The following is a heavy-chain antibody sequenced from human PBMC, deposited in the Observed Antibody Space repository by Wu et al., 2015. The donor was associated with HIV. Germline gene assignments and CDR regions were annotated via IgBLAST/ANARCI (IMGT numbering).Heavy chain of an antibody. J-gene: IGHJ5*02. CDR3: ARELEDPTIMVRAGFDP. D-gene: IGHD3-10*01. Sequence: GQGLEWMGWMNPNSGNTGYVQKFQGRVTITSDVYTSTVYLELSSLRSEDTAIYYCARELEDPTIMVRAGFDPWGQGTLVTVSS. CDR2: MNPNSGNT. V-gene: IGHV1-8*03.